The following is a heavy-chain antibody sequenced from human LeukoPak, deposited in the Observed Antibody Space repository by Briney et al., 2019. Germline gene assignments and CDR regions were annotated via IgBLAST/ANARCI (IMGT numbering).Heavy chain of an antibody. Sequence: ASVKVSCKASGYTFTSYGISWVRQAPGQGLEWMGWISAYNGNTNYAQKLQGRVTMTTDASTSTAYMELRSLRSDDTAVYYCARDPFEDPDYGDYENYFDYWGQGTLVTVSS. J-gene: IGHJ4*02. CDR2: ISAYNGNT. CDR1: GYTFTSYG. V-gene: IGHV1-18*01. D-gene: IGHD4-17*01. CDR3: ARDPFEDPDYGDYENYFDY.